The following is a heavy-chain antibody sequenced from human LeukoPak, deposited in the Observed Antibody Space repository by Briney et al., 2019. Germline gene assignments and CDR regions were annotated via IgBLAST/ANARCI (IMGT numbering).Heavy chain of an antibody. CDR1: GYSFSNYW. Sequence: GESLKISCKGSGYSFSNYWIGWVRQMPGKGLEWMGIIYPGDSDTRYSPSFQAQVTISADKSISTAYLQWSSLKASDTAMYYCARRPYYDSSGYYLEYFDYWGQGTLVTVSS. V-gene: IGHV5-51*01. J-gene: IGHJ4*02. D-gene: IGHD3-22*01. CDR2: IYPGDSDT. CDR3: ARRPYYDSSGYYLEYFDY.